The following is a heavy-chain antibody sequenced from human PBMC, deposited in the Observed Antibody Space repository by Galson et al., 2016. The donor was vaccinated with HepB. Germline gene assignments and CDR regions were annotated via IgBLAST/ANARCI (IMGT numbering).Heavy chain of an antibody. CDR3: AKRGYGDGPIDY. CDR2: ISFDGTKQ. CDR1: GFALGSYG. V-gene: IGHV3-30*18. J-gene: IGHJ4*02. D-gene: IGHD4/OR15-4a*01. Sequence: SLRLSCAVSGFALGSYGMHWIRQVPGKGLEWVADISFDGTKQHCGDSVKGRFTISRDNSRNTVYLHMTSLRVEDTAVYYCAKRGYGDGPIDYWGQGTLVTVSP.